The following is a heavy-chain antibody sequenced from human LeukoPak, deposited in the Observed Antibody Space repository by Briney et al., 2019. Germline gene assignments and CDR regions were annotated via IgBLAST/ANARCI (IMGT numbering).Heavy chain of an antibody. CDR1: GYTLTELS. CDR3: VRETDGFWREP. V-gene: IGHV1-46*01. D-gene: IGHD3/OR15-3a*01. CDR2: INPSGGST. J-gene: IGHJ5*02. Sequence: ASVKVSCKVSGYTLTELSMHWVRQAPGLGLEWMGIINPSGGSTSYAQKFQGRVTMTRDTSTSTVYMELSSLRSEDTAVYYCVRETDGFWREPWGQGTLVTVSS.